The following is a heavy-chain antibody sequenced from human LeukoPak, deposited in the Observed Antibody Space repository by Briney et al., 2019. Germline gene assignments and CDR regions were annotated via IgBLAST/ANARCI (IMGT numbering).Heavy chain of an antibody. V-gene: IGHV4-59*01. D-gene: IGHD6-13*01. CDR3: ARGPIAAPFDY. CDR1: GGSISSYY. Sequence: SETLSLTCTVSGGSISSYYWSWIRQPPGKGLEWIGYIYYSGSANYNPSLRSRVTISVDTSKNQFSLKLSSVTAADTAVYYCARGPIAAPFDYWGQGTLVTVSS. CDR2: IYYSGSA. J-gene: IGHJ4*02.